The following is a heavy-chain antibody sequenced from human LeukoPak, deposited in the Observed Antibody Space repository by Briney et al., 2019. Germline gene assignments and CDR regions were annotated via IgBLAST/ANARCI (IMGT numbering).Heavy chain of an antibody. CDR1: GFTFSDYY. J-gene: IGHJ5*02. CDR3: ARGSGYYDSSGYPANWFDP. V-gene: IGHV3-11*01. CDR2: ISSSGSSI. Sequence: GGSLRLSCAASGFTFSDYYMSWIRQAPGKGLEWVSYISSSGSSIYFADSVKGRFTISRDNAKNSLYLQMNSLRAEDTAVYYCARGSGYYDSSGYPANWFDPWGQGTLVTVS. D-gene: IGHD3-22*01.